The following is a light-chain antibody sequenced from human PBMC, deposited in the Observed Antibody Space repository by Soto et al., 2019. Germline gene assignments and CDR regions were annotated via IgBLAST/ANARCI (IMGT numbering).Light chain of an antibody. CDR3: QQYGSLLT. V-gene: IGKV3-20*01. J-gene: IGKJ4*01. CDR1: QNVSSSY. CDR2: GAS. Sequence: EIVLTQSPGTLSLSPGERATLSCRARQNVSSSYLAWYQQKPGQAPRLLIYGASSRATGIPDRFSGSGSGTDFTLTIIRLEPEDFAVYYCQQYGSLLTFGGGTKVEIK.